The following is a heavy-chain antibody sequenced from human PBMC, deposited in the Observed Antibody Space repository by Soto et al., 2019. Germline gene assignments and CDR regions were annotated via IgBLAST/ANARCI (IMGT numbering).Heavy chain of an antibody. J-gene: IGHJ5*02. CDR3: AKDNTGYQGGFDP. V-gene: IGHV3-23*01. CDR1: GFTFTSYA. CDR2: ITGSGSNT. D-gene: IGHD3-9*01. Sequence: EVQLLESGGGLVQPVGSLRLSCAASGFTFTSYAMTWVRQAPGEGLEWVSTITGSGSNTYYADSVKGRFTISRDNSKNTVYLQLNSLRAEDTALYNCAKDNTGYQGGFDPWGQGTLVIVSS.